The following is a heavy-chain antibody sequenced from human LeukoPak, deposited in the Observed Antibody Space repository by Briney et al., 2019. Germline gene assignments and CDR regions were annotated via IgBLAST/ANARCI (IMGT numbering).Heavy chain of an antibody. Sequence: PGGSLRLSCTASGFTFSSYAMNWVRQAPGKGLEWVSGIGAGGTFTYYADSVKGRFTIFRDNSRNTLYLQMNSLRADDTAVYYCARALRGYYFDCWGQGTLVTVSS. V-gene: IGHV3-23*01. CDR2: IGAGGTFT. J-gene: IGHJ4*02. CDR3: ARALRGYYFDC. D-gene: IGHD3-16*01. CDR1: GFTFSSYA.